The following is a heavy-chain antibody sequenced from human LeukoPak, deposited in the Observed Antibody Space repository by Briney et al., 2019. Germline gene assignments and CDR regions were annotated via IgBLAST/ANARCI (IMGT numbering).Heavy chain of an antibody. J-gene: IGHJ3*01. CDR2: IYPNDSDT. CDR1: GYNFRNYW. D-gene: IGHD3-22*01. Sequence: GDSLKISCKGSGYNFRNYWIAWVRQMAGKGLEGMGIIYPNDSDTRYRPSFQGQVSISADNSINTAYLQWSSLKASDTAMYFCARPNITYYYDSSGYDGFDVWGQGTMVTVSS. V-gene: IGHV5-51*01. CDR3: ARPNITYYYDSSGYDGFDV.